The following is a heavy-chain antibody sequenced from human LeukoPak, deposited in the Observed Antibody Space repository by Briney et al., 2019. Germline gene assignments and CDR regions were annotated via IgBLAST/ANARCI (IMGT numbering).Heavy chain of an antibody. D-gene: IGHD1-1*01. Sequence: GGSLRLSCAASGFTFSSYSMNWVRQAPGKGLEWVSSISSSSYIYYSDSVKGRFTISRDNAKNSLYLQMNSLRAEDTAVYYCAREQTGYFDYWGQGTLVTVSS. J-gene: IGHJ4*02. CDR2: ISSSSYI. V-gene: IGHV3-21*01. CDR1: GFTFSSYS. CDR3: AREQTGYFDY.